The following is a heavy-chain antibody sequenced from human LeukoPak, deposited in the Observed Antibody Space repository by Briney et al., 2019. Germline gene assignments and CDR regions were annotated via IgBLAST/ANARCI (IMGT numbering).Heavy chain of an antibody. Sequence: LRLSCAASGFTFSDYHMTWIRQPPGQGLEWIGEISLTGLTHYNPSLESRVTVSLDKSKNQLSLNLTSVTAADTAVYYCSRENGAFSPFGYWGQGTLVTVLS. V-gene: IGHV4-34*01. CDR2: ISLTGLT. CDR1: GFTFSDYH. D-gene: IGHD2-8*01. J-gene: IGHJ4*02. CDR3: SRENGAFSPFGY.